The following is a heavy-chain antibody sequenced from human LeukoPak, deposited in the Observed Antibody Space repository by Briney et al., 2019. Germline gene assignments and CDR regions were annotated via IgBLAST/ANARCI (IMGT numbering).Heavy chain of an antibody. D-gene: IGHD2-2*01. CDR3: AKDNPIEKVPGLGPGY. CDR1: GFTVSSNY. CDR2: IYSGGST. Sequence: TGGSLRLSCAASGFTVSSNYMSWVRQAPGKGLEWVSVIYSGGSTYYADSVKGRFTISRGNSKNTVYLQMNSLRAEDTAVYYCAKDNPIEKVPGLGPGYWGQGTLVTVSS. V-gene: IGHV3-53*05. J-gene: IGHJ4*02.